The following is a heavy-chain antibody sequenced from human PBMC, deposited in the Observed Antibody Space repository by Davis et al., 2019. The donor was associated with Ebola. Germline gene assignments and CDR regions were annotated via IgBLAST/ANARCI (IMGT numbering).Heavy chain of an antibody. J-gene: IGHJ6*02. CDR2: INPSAGYT. V-gene: IGHV1-46*01. CDR1: GYTFTNYY. CDR3: ARDGPDYYGLDV. Sequence: ASVKVSCKAFGYTFTNYYVHWVRQAPGQGLEWMGVINPSAGYTNYAQKLQGRVAITRDTSTSTVYMEVRRLRSDDTAVYYCARDGPDYYGLDVWGQGTAVTVSS.